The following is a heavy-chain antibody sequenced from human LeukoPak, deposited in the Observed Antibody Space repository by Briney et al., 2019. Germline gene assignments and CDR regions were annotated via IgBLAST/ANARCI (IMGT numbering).Heavy chain of an antibody. CDR1: GFSFSSYW. J-gene: IGHJ4*02. D-gene: IGHD3-10*01. Sequence: GGSLRLSCEGSGFSFSSYWMTWVRQAPGKGLEWVANIKQDGNEKYYVDSVKGRFSISRDNAKNSLYLQMNSLRADDTAVYYCVRDRLDYYGSGSYYRSFDYWGQGTLVTVSS. V-gene: IGHV3-7*01. CDR2: IKQDGNEK. CDR3: VRDRLDYYGSGSYYRSFDY.